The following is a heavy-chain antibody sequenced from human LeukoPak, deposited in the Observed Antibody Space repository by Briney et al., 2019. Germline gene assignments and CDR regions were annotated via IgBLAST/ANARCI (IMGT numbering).Heavy chain of an antibody. J-gene: IGHJ4*02. V-gene: IGHV4-59*08. Sequence: PSETLSLTCTVSGASISNYYWSWIRQSPGKGLEWIGYMLYSGSTNQNPSLRSRVTISVDTSKIQVSLKLSSVTAADTAVYYCARSDIWGSYRFLDYWGQGALVTVSS. CDR1: GASISNYY. D-gene: IGHD3-16*02. CDR2: MLYSGST. CDR3: ARSDIWGSYRFLDY.